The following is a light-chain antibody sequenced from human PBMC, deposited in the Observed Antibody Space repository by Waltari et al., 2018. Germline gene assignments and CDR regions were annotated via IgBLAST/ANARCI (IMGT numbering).Light chain of an antibody. CDR1: SILYSSNNTDY. Sequence: SILYSSNNTDYLAWYQQKPGPPPNLLIYWASTRESGVPDRFSGSGSGTDFTLTISSLQAEDVAVYYCQQYYTAPYTFGQGTKLEIK. CDR2: WAS. CDR3: QQYYTAPYT. J-gene: IGKJ2*01. V-gene: IGKV4-1*01.